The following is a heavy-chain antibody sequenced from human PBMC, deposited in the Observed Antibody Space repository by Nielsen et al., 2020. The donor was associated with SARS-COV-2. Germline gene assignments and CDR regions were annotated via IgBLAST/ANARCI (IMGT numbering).Heavy chain of an antibody. D-gene: IGHD6-6*01. J-gene: IGHJ2*01. CDR3: ARGSPLGHRYFDL. CDR1: GFTFSSYA. CDR2: ISGSGGST. V-gene: IGHV3-23*01. Sequence: GESLKISCAASGFTFSSYAMSWVRQAPGKGLEWVSAISGSGGSTYYADSVKGRFTISRDNSKNTLYLQMNSLRAEDTAVYYCARGSPLGHRYFDLWGRGTLVTVSS.